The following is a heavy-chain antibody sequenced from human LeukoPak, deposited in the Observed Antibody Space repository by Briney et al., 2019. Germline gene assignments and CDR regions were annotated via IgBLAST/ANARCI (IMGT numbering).Heavy chain of an antibody. Sequence: ASVKVSCKASGYTFTGYYMHWVRQAPGQGLEWMGWINPNSGGTNYAQKSQGRVTMTRDTSISTAYMELSRLRSDDTAVYYCARGGGIVATKPDYWGQGTLVTVSS. J-gene: IGHJ4*02. CDR1: GYTFTGYY. D-gene: IGHD5-12*01. V-gene: IGHV1-2*02. CDR3: ARGGGIVATKPDY. CDR2: INPNSGGT.